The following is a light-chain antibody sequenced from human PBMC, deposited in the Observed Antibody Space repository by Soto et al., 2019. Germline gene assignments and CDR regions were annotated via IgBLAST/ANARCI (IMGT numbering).Light chain of an antibody. Sequence: QSPGTFSLPPGERATLSCRASQSVGSRDSAGYHQKPGRAPRLLIYGASTRATGIPARFSGSGSGREFTLTISSLQSEDFAVYYCRQYNNWPPWTFGQGTKVDIK. CDR1: QSVGSRD. J-gene: IGKJ1*01. CDR2: GAS. V-gene: IGKV3-15*01. CDR3: RQYNNWPPWT.